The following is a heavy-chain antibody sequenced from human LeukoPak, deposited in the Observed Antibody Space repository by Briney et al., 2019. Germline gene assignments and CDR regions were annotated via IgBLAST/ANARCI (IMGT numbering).Heavy chain of an antibody. CDR1: GGSISSGGYS. CDR3: ARGPNLVTSYWYFDL. V-gene: IGHV4-30-2*01. J-gene: IGHJ2*01. D-gene: IGHD1-14*01. Sequence: SQTLSLTCAVSGGSISSGGYSWSWIRQPPGKGLEWIGYIYHSGSTYYNPSLKSRVTISVDRSKNQFSLKLSSVTAADTAVYYCARGPNLVTSYWYFDLWGRGTLVTVSS. CDR2: IYHSGST.